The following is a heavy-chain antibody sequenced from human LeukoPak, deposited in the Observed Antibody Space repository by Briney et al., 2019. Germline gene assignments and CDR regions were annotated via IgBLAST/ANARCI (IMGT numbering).Heavy chain of an antibody. CDR1: GYSFTSYW. Sequence: GESLKMSCKGSGYSFTSYWIGWVRQMPGKGLEWMGIIYDGDSDTRYSPSFQGQVTISVDKSISTAYLQWSSLQASDTAMYYCARAIGTSQFYFYYGMDVWGQGTTVTVSS. J-gene: IGHJ6*02. V-gene: IGHV5-51*01. D-gene: IGHD2-2*01. CDR3: ARAIGTSQFYFYYGMDV. CDR2: IYDGDSDT.